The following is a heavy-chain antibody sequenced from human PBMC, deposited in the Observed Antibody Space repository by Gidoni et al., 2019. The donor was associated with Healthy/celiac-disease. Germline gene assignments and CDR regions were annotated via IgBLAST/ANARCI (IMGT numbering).Heavy chain of an antibody. Sequence: QVQLQQWGAGLLKPSETLSLTCAVYGGSFSGYYWSWIRQPPGKGLEWIGEINHSGSTNYNPSLKSRVTISVDTSKNQFSLKLSSVTAADTAVYYCARKKASGYYYGSGSPYYYYMDVWGKGTTVTVSS. V-gene: IGHV4-34*01. CDR2: INHSGST. J-gene: IGHJ6*03. D-gene: IGHD3-10*01. CDR3: ARKKASGYYYGSGSPYYYYMDV. CDR1: GGSFSGYY.